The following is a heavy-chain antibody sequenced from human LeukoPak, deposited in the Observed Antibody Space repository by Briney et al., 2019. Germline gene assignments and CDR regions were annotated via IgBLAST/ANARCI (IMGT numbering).Heavy chain of an antibody. J-gene: IGHJ4*02. Sequence: SETLSLTCAVSGGSISSGGYSWSWIRQPPGKGLEWIGYIYHSGSTYYNPSLKSRVTISVDGSKNQFSLKLSSVTAADTAVYYCARAPLRYCGGDCYDYWGQGTLVTVSS. D-gene: IGHD2-21*01. V-gene: IGHV4-30-2*01. CDR2: IYHSGST. CDR3: ARAPLRYCGGDCYDY. CDR1: GGSISSGGYS.